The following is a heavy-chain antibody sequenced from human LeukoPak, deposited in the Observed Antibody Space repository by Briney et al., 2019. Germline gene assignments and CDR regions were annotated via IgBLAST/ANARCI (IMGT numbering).Heavy chain of an antibody. D-gene: IGHD1-26*01. CDR3: ARDRNTGSSYENLFEY. CDR2: INSDGSST. Sequence: GGSLRLSCAASGFTFSSYWMHWVRQAPGKGLVWVSRINSDGSSTSYADSVKGRFTISRDSAKNTLYLQMNSLRAEDTSVYYCARDRNTGSSYENLFEYWGQGSLVTVSS. J-gene: IGHJ4*02. CDR1: GFTFSSYW. V-gene: IGHV3-74*01.